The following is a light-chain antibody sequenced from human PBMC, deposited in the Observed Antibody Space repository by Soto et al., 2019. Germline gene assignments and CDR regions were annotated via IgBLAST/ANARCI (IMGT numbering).Light chain of an antibody. Sequence: EIVLTQSPGTLSLSPGDRATLSCRASQSVSSNNLAWYQQRPDQAPRVLIYGASTRATGIPERFSGSGSGTDFTLTIIRLEPEDFAVYYCQQYGRSPFTFGPGTKVDIK. CDR1: QSVSSNN. CDR2: GAS. V-gene: IGKV3-20*01. CDR3: QQYGRSPFT. J-gene: IGKJ3*01.